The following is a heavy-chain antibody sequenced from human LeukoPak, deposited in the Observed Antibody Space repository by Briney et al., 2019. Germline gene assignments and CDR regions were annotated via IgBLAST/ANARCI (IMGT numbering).Heavy chain of an antibody. CDR1: GFTFSSYD. V-gene: IGHV3-13*01. J-gene: IGHJ3*02. D-gene: IGHD3-10*01. Sequence: GGSLRLSCAASGFTFSSYDMHWVRQATGKGLEWISAIGTAGDTYYPGSVKGRFTISRENAKNSLYLQMNSLRAGDTAVYYCAAGSYPLDAFDIWGQGTMVTVSS. CDR2: IGTAGDT. CDR3: AAGSYPLDAFDI.